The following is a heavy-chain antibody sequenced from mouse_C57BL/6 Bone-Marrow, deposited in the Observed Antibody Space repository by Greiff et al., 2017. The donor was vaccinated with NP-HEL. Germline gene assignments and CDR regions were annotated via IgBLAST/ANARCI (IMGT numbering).Heavy chain of an antibody. CDR1: GYAFTNYL. Sequence: VQLQQSGAELVRPGTSVKVSCKASGYAFTNYLIEWVKQRPGQGLEWIGVINPGSGGTNYNEKFKGKATLTADKSSSTAYMQLSSLTSEDSAVYFCARDSSGYKAWFAYWGQGTLVTVSA. CDR2: INPGSGGT. D-gene: IGHD3-2*02. CDR3: ARDSSGYKAWFAY. V-gene: IGHV1-54*01. J-gene: IGHJ3*01.